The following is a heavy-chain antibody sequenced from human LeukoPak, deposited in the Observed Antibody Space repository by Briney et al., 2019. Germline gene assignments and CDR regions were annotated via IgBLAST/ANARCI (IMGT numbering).Heavy chain of an antibody. CDR3: ARIRITMVRGVIRGAFDI. Sequence: ESGPTLANPTQTLTLTCTFSGFSLSTSGMCVSWIRQPPGKALEWLARIVWDDDKYYNTSLKTRLTISKDTSKNQVVLTMTNMDPVDTATYYCARIRITMVRGVIRGAFDIWGQGTMVTVSS. V-gene: IGHV2-70*11. J-gene: IGHJ3*02. D-gene: IGHD3-10*01. CDR2: IVWDDDK. CDR1: GFSLSTSGMC.